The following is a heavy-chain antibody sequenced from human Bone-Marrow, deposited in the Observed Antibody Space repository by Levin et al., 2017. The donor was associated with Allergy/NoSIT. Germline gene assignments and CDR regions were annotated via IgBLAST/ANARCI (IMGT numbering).Heavy chain of an antibody. Sequence: GGSLRLSCAASGLTLSRYGMTWVRQAPGKGLEWVASITGSGGTTYHADSVKGRFTISRDNSRNRLYLQMNSLRAEDTALYYGTRDPNGDYVGAFDAWGQGTMVTVSS. CDR3: TRDPNGDYVGAFDA. D-gene: IGHD4-17*01. V-gene: IGHV3-23*01. CDR2: ITGSGGTT. CDR1: GLTLSRYG. J-gene: IGHJ3*01.